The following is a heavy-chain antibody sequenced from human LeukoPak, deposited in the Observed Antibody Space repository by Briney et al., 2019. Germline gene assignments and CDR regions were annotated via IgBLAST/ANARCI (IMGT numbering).Heavy chain of an antibody. CDR1: GFTFSSYW. Sequence: GGSLRLSCAASGFTFSSYWMHWVRQAPGKGLLWVVRINTDGKATTYADSVKGRFTISRDNARDTVYLQMNSLRAEDTALYYCAKDDVAVTMVRGVIIGGAFDIWGQGTMVTVSS. D-gene: IGHD3-10*01. CDR3: AKDDVAVTMVRGVIIGGAFDI. CDR2: INTDGKAT. V-gene: IGHV3-74*01. J-gene: IGHJ3*02.